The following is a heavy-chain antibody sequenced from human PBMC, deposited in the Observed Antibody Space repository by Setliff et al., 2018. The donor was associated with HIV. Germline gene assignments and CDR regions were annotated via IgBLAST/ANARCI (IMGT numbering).Heavy chain of an antibody. CDR3: ARGGGGYNFWSGYPSFDY. V-gene: IGHV1-18*01. D-gene: IGHD3-3*01. Sequence: ASVKVSCKPSGYTFTTYGISRVRQAPGQGLEWMGWISAYNGNTNYAQKLQGRVTMTTDTSTSTAYMELRSLRSDDTAVYYCARGGGGYNFWSGYPSFDYWGQGTLVTVSS. CDR2: ISAYNGNT. CDR1: GYTFTTYG. J-gene: IGHJ4*02.